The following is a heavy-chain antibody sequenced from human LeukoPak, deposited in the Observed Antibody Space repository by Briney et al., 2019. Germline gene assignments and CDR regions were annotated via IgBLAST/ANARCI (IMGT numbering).Heavy chain of an antibody. J-gene: IGHJ3*02. V-gene: IGHV4-61*02. Sequence: SQTLSLTCTVSGGSISSGSYYRSWIRQPAGKGLEWIGRIYTSGSTNYSPSLKSRVTISVDTSKNQFSLKLSSVTAADTAVYYCAREPYYYDSSGYYWPDAFDIWGQGTMVTVSS. CDR3: AREPYYYDSSGYYWPDAFDI. CDR1: GGSISSGSYY. D-gene: IGHD3-22*01. CDR2: IYTSGST.